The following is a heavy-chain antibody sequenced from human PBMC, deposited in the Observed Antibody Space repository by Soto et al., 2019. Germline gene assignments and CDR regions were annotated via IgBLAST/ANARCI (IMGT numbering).Heavy chain of an antibody. CDR1: GFTFSSYG. Sequence: QVQLVESGGGVVQPGRSLRLSCAASGFTFSSYGMHWVRQAPGKGLEWVAVIWYDGSNKYYADSVKGRFTISRDNSKNTLYLQMNSLRAEDTAVYYCARGRRESGWYPVSDDWGQGTLVTVSS. D-gene: IGHD6-19*01. V-gene: IGHV3-33*01. CDR3: ARGRRESGWYPVSDD. J-gene: IGHJ4*02. CDR2: IWYDGSNK.